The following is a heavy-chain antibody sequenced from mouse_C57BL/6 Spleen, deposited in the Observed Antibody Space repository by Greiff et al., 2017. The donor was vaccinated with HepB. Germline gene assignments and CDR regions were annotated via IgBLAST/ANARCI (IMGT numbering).Heavy chain of an antibody. CDR3: ARGTTVVAKRNYFDY. J-gene: IGHJ2*01. CDR2: VYPYNGGT. Sequence: EVQRVESGPVLVKPGPSVKISCKASGFTFTDYYMHWVKQSHGKSLEWIGLVYPYNGGTSYNQKFKGKATLTVDTSSSTAYMELNSLTSEDSAVYYCARGTTVVAKRNYFDYWGQGTTLTVSS. D-gene: IGHD1-1*01. CDR1: GFTFTDYY. V-gene: IGHV1-36*01.